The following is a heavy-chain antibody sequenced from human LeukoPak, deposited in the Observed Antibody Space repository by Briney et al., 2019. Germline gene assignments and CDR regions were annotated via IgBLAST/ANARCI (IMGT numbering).Heavy chain of an antibody. V-gene: IGHV1-8*01. CDR2: MNPNSGNT. Sequence: ASVKVSCKASGYTFSSYDINWARQATGQGLEWMGWMNPNSGNTGYAQKFQGRVTITRNTSISTAYMELSSLRSEDTAVYYCARVSLPLSRWTPPRGYYYMDVWGKGTTVSVSS. CDR1: GYTFSSYD. D-gene: IGHD3-10*01. J-gene: IGHJ6*03. CDR3: ARVSLPLSRWTPPRGYYYMDV.